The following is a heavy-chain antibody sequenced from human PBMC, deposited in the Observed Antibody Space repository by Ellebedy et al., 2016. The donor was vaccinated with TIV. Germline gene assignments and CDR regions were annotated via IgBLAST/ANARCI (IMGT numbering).Heavy chain of an antibody. D-gene: IGHD3-9*01. Sequence: PRGSLRLSCAGSGFTFSDYFMTWVRQAPGKGLEWISYITNTGSTIYYADSVKGRFTVARDNSKNSLFLQMNNLRGEDAAVYYCGRAREPGYFAYYYHGMDVWGQGTTVTVSS. CDR1: GFTFSDYF. CDR2: ITNTGSTI. CDR3: GRAREPGYFAYYYHGMDV. J-gene: IGHJ6*02. V-gene: IGHV3-11*01.